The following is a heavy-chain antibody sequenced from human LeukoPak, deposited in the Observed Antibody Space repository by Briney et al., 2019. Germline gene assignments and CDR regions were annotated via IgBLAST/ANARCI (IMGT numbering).Heavy chain of an antibody. CDR2: ISSSSSYI. J-gene: IGHJ4*02. D-gene: IGHD2-15*01. V-gene: IGHV3-21*01. Sequence: GGSLRLSCAAPGFTFSSYSMNWVRQAPGKGLEWVPSISSSSSYIYYADSVKGRFTISRDNAKNSLYLQMNNLRAEDTAVYYCAKTETDPVVVVAALSFWGQGTLVSVSS. CDR1: GFTFSSYS. CDR3: AKTETDPVVVVAALSF.